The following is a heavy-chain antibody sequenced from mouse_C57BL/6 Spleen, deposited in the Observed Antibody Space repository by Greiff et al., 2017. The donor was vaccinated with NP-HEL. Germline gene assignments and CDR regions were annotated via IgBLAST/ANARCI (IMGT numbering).Heavy chain of an antibody. CDR3: ARDYYGSWFAY. Sequence: EVQLVESGGGLVKPGGSLKLSCAASGFTFSDYGMHWVRQAPEKGLEWVAYISSGSGTIYYADTVKGRFTISRDNAKNTLFLQMTSLRSEDTAMYYCARDYYGSWFAYWGQGTLVTVSA. V-gene: IGHV5-17*01. CDR2: ISSGSGTI. J-gene: IGHJ3*01. D-gene: IGHD1-1*01. CDR1: GFTFSDYG.